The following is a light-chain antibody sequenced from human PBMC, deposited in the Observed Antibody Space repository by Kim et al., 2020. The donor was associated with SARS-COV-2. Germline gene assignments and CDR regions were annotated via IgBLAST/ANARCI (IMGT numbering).Light chain of an antibody. CDR1: SSDVGGYNY. CDR2: DVS. J-gene: IGLJ2*01. CDR3: SSYTSSSTLRV. Sequence: QSALTQPAPVSGSPGQSITISCTGTSSDVGGYNYVSWYQQHPGKAPKLMIYDVSNRPSGVSNRFSGSKSGNTASLTISGLQAEDEADYYCSSYTSSSTLRVFGGGTQLTVL. V-gene: IGLV2-14*03.